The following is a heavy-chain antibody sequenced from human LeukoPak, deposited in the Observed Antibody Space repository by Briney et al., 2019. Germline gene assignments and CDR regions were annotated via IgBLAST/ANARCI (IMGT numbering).Heavy chain of an antibody. D-gene: IGHD1-14*01. CDR1: GFTLSSYA. CDR2: FSGGSDGA. Sequence: QTGGSLRLSCVASGFTLSSYAMSWVRQAPGRGLEWVSAFSGGSDGAYYADSVKGRFTISRDTSKNTLFLQMNSLRAEDTAVYYCATETNGRHYDYWGQGTLLTVSS. CDR3: ATETNGRHYDY. J-gene: IGHJ4*02. V-gene: IGHV3-23*01.